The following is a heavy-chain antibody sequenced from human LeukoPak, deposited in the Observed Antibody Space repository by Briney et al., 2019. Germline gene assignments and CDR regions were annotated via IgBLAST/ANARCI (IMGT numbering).Heavy chain of an antibody. CDR1: GASISSYY. V-gene: IGHV4-59*01. CDR3: ARAQRGYSFVFDL. J-gene: IGHJ4*02. D-gene: IGHD5-18*01. CDR2: IYYSGST. Sequence: SETLSFTCTGSGASISSYYWSWIRQPPGKGLEWIGYIYYSGSTNYNPSLKSRVTISIDTSKYQFYLNLSSVTAADTAVYYCARAQRGYSFVFDLWGLGTLATVSS.